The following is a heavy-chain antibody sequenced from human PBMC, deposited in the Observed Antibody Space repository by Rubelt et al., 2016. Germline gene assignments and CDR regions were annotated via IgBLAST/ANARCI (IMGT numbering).Heavy chain of an antibody. Sequence: AMHWVRQAPGKGLEWVAVISYDGSNKYYADSVKGRFTISRDNAKNSLYLQMNSLRAEDTAVYYCARAGIVVVPTLHLYGMDVWGQGTTVTVSS. CDR3: ARAGIVVVPTLHLYGMDV. V-gene: IGHV3-30*04. CDR1: A. CDR2: ISYDGSNK. J-gene: IGHJ6*02. D-gene: IGHD2-2*01.